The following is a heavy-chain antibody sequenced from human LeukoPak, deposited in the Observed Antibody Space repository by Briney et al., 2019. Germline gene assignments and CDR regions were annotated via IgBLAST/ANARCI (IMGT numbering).Heavy chain of an antibody. J-gene: IGHJ4*02. V-gene: IGHV3-15*01. CDR2: IKSKTDGGTT. D-gene: IGHD1-14*01. Sequence: GSLRLSCAASGFTVSSNYMSWVRQAPGKGLEWVGRIKSKTDGGTTNYAAPVKGRFTISRDDSKNTLYLQMNSLKTEDTAVYYCTTTGVDYYFDYWGQGTLVTVSS. CDR3: TTTGVDYYFDY. CDR1: GFTVSSNY.